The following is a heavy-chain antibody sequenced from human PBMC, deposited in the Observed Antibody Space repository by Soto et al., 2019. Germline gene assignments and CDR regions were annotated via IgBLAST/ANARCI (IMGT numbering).Heavy chain of an antibody. V-gene: IGHV4-39*01. J-gene: IGHJ5*02. D-gene: IGHD2-21*01. CDR1: GGSISSSSYY. CDR3: ARHTPRLVRSQWGLELEIAHLNWFEP. CDR2: IYYSGST. Sequence: SETLSLTCTVSGGSISSSSYYWGWIRQPPGKGLEWIGSIYYSGSTYYNPSLKSRVTISVDTSKNQFSLKLSSVTAADTAVYYCARHTPRLVRSQWGLELEIAHLNWFEPWGQGTLVTVSP.